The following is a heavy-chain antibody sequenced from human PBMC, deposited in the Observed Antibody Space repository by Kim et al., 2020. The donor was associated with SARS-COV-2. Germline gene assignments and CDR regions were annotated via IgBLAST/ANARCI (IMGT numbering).Heavy chain of an antibody. CDR2: ISYDGSNK. D-gene: IGHD2-8*01. CDR3: ARALRLMVYSIWFDP. CDR1: GFTFSSYA. Sequence: GGSLRLSCAASGFTFSSYAMHWVRQAPGKGLEWVAVISYDGSNKYYADSVKGRFTISRDNSKNTLYLQMNSLRAEDTAVYYCARALRLMVYSIWFDPWGQGTLVTVSS. V-gene: IGHV3-30-3*01. J-gene: IGHJ5*02.